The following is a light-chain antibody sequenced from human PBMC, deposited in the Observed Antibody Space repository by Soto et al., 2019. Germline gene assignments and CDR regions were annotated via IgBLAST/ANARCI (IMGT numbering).Light chain of an antibody. Sequence: DIQMTQSPSTLSASVGDRVTITCRASQSISSWLAWYQQKPGKAPKLLIYDASSLESGVPSRFSGSGSGTEFTLTISSLQPDDFAVYYCQQYDNSPLTFGGGTKVDIK. CDR1: QSISSW. J-gene: IGKJ4*01. CDR2: DAS. V-gene: IGKV1-5*01. CDR3: QQYDNSPLT.